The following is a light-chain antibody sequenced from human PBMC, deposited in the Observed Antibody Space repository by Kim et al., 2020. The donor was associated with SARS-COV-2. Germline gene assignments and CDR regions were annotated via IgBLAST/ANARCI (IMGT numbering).Light chain of an antibody. Sequence: APITCKSSQSVLSSSNYRNYLSGHQQKPGQPPRLLIYGASSRKSGVPDRFGGSVSETDFTLTISSLQAEDVAVYYCQQYYTTPITFGQGTRLEIK. J-gene: IGKJ5*01. CDR2: GAS. CDR1: QSVLSSSNYRNY. V-gene: IGKV4-1*01. CDR3: QQYYTTPIT.